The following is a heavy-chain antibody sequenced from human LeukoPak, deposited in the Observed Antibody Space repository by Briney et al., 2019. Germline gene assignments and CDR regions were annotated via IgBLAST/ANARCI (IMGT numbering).Heavy chain of an antibody. CDR2: IGTAGDT. CDR1: GFTFSSYD. CDR3: ARVGRWADFDY. Sequence: GGSLRLSCAASGFTFSSYDMHWVRQATGEGVEGVSAIGTAGDTYYPGSLKGRFTISRENAKNSLYLQMDSLRARDTAVYYCARVGRWADFDYWGQGTLVTVSS. J-gene: IGHJ4*02. D-gene: IGHD4-23*01. V-gene: IGHV3-13*01.